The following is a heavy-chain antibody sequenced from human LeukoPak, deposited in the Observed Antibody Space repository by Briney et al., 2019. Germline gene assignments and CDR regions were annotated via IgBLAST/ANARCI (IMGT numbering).Heavy chain of an antibody. Sequence: GGSLRLSCAASGFPFSSYSMTWVRQAPEKGLEWVANIKPDGTTKFYVDSVKGRFTISRDNALNSLYLQMNSLRAKDTAIYYCARSIPYGTTWYGRSDYWGQGTLVTVSS. CDR1: GFPFSSYS. J-gene: IGHJ4*02. CDR2: IKPDGTTK. V-gene: IGHV3-7*03. D-gene: IGHD6-13*01. CDR3: ARSIPYGTTWYGRSDY.